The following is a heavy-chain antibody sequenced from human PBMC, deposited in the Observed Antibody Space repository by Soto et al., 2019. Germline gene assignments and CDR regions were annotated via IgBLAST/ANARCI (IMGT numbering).Heavy chain of an antibody. D-gene: IGHD2-15*01. CDR2: IIPILGIA. Sequence: QVQLVQSGAEVKKPGSSVKVSYKASGGTFSSYTISWVRQAPGQGLEWMGRIIPILGIANYAQKFQGRVTITADKSTSTAYMELSSLRSEDTAVYYCARSGYCSGGSCYYWFDPWGQGTLVTVSS. CDR1: GGTFSSYT. J-gene: IGHJ5*02. V-gene: IGHV1-69*02. CDR3: ARSGYCSGGSCYYWFDP.